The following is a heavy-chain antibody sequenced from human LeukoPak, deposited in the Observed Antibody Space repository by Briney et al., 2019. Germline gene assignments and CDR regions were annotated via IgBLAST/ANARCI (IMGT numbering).Heavy chain of an antibody. V-gene: IGHV3-23*01. Sequence: GGSLRLSCAASGFTFSRYAMSWIRQAPGRGLEWVSGISGSGGITHYTDSVKGRFTISRDNAKNTLYLQMNSLGAEDTAVYYCARKENILTGYYDHWGQGTLVTVSS. J-gene: IGHJ5*02. D-gene: IGHD3-9*01. CDR1: GFTFSRYA. CDR3: ARKENILTGYYDH. CDR2: ISGSGGIT.